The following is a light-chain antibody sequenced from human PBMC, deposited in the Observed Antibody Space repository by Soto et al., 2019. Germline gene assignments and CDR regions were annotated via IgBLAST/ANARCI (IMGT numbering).Light chain of an antibody. Sequence: QSALTQPRSVSGSPGQSVTISCTGTISDVGGYNYVSWYQQHPGKAPKLMIYDVSKRPSGVPDRFSGSKSGNTASLTISGLQAEDEADYYCCSYAGSYPTYVFGTRTKVTVL. CDR3: CSYAGSYPTYV. CDR2: DVS. V-gene: IGLV2-11*01. CDR1: ISDVGGYNY. J-gene: IGLJ1*01.